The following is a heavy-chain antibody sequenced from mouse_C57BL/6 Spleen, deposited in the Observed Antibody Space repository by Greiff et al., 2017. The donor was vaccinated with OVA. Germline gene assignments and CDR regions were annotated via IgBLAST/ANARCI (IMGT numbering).Heavy chain of an antibody. J-gene: IGHJ4*01. CDR2: ISSGSSTI. CDR1: GFTFSDYG. Sequence: EVQLQESGGGLVKPGGSLKLSCAASGFTFSDYGMHWVRQAPEKGLEWVAYISSGSSTIYYADTVKGRFTISRDNAKNTLFLQMTSLRSEDTAMYYCARDYYGSRRPFYAMDYWGQGTSVTVSS. CDR3: ARDYYGSRRPFYAMDY. D-gene: IGHD1-1*01. V-gene: IGHV5-17*01.